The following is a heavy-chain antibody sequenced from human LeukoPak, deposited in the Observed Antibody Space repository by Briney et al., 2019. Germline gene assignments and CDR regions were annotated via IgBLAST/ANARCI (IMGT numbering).Heavy chain of an antibody. CDR1: GGFFGGYY. CDR3: ARDRSLVPVGAEPLGY. CDR2: INHSGST. D-gene: IGHD3-16*01. J-gene: IGHJ4*02. Sequence: SETLSLTCAVYGGFFGGYYWSWIRQPPGKGLEWIGEINHSGSTNYNPSLKSRVTISVDTSKNQFSLKLSSVTAADTAVYFCARDRSLVPVGAEPLGYWGQGTLVTVSS. V-gene: IGHV4-34*01.